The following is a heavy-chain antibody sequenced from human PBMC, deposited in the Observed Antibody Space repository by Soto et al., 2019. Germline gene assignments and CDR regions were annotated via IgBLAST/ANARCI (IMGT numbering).Heavy chain of an antibody. V-gene: IGHV4-59*01. CDR1: GGSISSYY. CDR2: IYYSGST. CDR3: ARVAWASTWELLPSDWFDP. J-gene: IGHJ5*02. D-gene: IGHD1-26*01. Sequence: SETLSLTCTVSGGSISSYYWSWIRQPPGKGLERIGYIYYSGSTNYNPSLKSRVTISVDTSKNQFSLKLSSVTAADTAVYYCARVAWASTWELLPSDWFDPWGQGTLVTVSS.